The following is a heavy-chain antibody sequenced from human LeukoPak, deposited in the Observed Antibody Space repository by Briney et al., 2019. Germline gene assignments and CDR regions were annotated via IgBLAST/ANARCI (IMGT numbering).Heavy chain of an antibody. CDR3: ARDGGPIAAAGAHIPFDP. J-gene: IGHJ5*02. D-gene: IGHD6-13*01. CDR2: ISISRSYI. Sequence: GGSLRPSCAASGFTFSSYSMNWVRQAPGKGLEWVSSISISRSYIYYADSVKGRFTISRDNAKNSLYLQMNSLRAEDTAVYYCARDGGPIAAAGAHIPFDPWGQGTLVTVSS. CDR1: GFTFSSYS. V-gene: IGHV3-21*01.